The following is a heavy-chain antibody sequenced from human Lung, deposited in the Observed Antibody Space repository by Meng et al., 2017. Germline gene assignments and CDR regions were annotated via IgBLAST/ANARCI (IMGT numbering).Heavy chain of an antibody. Sequence: GQLQAVGSGLFNSSETPSPPCVVSGGFFSDYYWSWLRQPPGKGLEWIGEINHSGSTNYNPSLESRATISVDTSQNNLSLKLSSVTAADSAVYYCARGPTTMAHDFDYWGQGTLVTVSS. CDR1: GGFFSDYY. D-gene: IGHD4-11*01. J-gene: IGHJ4*02. V-gene: IGHV4-34*01. CDR3: ARGPTTMAHDFDY. CDR2: INHSGST.